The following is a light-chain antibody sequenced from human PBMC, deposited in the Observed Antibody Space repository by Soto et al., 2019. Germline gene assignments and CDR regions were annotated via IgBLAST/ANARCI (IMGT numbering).Light chain of an antibody. J-gene: IGLJ3*02. CDR2: LNSDGSH. Sequence: QSVLPQSPSASASLGASVKLTCTLSSGHSSYAIAWHQQQPEKGPRYLMKLNSDGSHSKGDGIPDRFSGSSSGAERYLTISSLQSEDEADYYCQTWGTGIWVFGGGTKLTVL. CDR1: SGHSSYA. CDR3: QTWGTGIWV. V-gene: IGLV4-69*01.